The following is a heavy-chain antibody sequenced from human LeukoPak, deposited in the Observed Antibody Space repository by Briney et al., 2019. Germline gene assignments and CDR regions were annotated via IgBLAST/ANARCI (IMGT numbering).Heavy chain of an antibody. CDR2: IYYGGST. D-gene: IGHD6-6*01. Sequence: SETLSLTCTVSGGSISSYYWSWIRQPPGKGLEWIGYIYYGGSTNYNPSLKSRVTISVDTSKNQFSLKLSSVTAADTAVYYCARAQLQGYSSSSLANWFDPWGQGTLVTVSS. J-gene: IGHJ5*02. CDR3: ARAQLQGYSSSSLANWFDP. V-gene: IGHV4-59*01. CDR1: GGSISSYY.